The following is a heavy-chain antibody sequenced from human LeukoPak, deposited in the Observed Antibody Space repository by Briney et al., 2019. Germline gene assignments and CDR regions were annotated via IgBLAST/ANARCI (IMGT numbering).Heavy chain of an antibody. D-gene: IGHD3-16*01. J-gene: IGHJ4*02. CDR2: ISSSSSYI. V-gene: IGHV3-21*01. CDR1: GFTFSSYS. Sequence: GGSLRLSCAASGFTFSSYSMNWVRQAPGKGLEWVSSISSSSSYIYYADSVKGRFTISRDNAKNSLYLQMNSLGAEETAVYYCARKFVWGSFGDNSRNWGQGTLVTVSS. CDR3: ARKFVWGSFGDNSRN.